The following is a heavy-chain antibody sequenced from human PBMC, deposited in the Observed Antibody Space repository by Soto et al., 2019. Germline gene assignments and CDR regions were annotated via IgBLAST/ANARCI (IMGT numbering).Heavy chain of an antibody. CDR2: IKQDGSEK. Sequence: EVQLVESGGGLVQPGGSLRLSCAASGFTFSSYWMSWVRQAPGKGLEWVANIKQDGSEKYYVDSVKGRFTISRDNAKNSLYLQMNSLRAEDTAVYYCARDGPSNCSGGSCYASWGQGTLVTVSS. CDR1: GFTFSSYW. J-gene: IGHJ5*02. V-gene: IGHV3-7*01. CDR3: ARDGPSNCSGGSCYAS. D-gene: IGHD2-15*01.